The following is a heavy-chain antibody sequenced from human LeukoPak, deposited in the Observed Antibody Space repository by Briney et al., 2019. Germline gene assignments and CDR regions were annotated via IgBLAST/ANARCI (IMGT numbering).Heavy chain of an antibody. V-gene: IGHV1-2*04. D-gene: IGHD5-24*01. Sequence: ASVKVSCKASGYTFTGYYMHWVRQAPGQGLEWMGWINPNSGGTNYAQKFQGWVTMTRDTSISTTYMELSRLRSDDTAVYYCARMDGYNDLDYWGQGTLVTVSS. CDR3: ARMDGYNDLDY. CDR2: INPNSGGT. J-gene: IGHJ4*02. CDR1: GYTFTGYY.